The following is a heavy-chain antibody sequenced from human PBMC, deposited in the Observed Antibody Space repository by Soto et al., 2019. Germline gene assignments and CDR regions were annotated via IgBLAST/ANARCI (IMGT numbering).Heavy chain of an antibody. CDR2: INHSGST. J-gene: IGHJ4*02. D-gene: IGHD2-2*01. CDR1: GGSFSGYY. CDR3: ARGRGDIVVVPAAFFDY. V-gene: IGHV4-34*01. Sequence: QVQLQQWGAGLLKPSETLSLTCAVYGGSFSGYYWSWIRQPPGKGLEWIGEINHSGSTNYNPSLKIRVTISVDTSKNQFSLKLSSVTAADTAVYYCARGRGDIVVVPAAFFDYWGQGTLVTVSS.